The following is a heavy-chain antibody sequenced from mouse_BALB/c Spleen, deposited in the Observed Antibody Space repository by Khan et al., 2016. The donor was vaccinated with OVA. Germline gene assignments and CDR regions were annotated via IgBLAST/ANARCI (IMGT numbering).Heavy chain of an antibody. CDR1: GYTFTTYW. CDR3: ARDRMDY. Sequence: VQLQESGAELAKPGASVKMSCKASGYTFTTYWMHWVKQRPGQGLEWIGYINPTSGFTDYNQKFKDKATLTADKSSSTAYMQLSSLTSDDSAVYYCARDRMDYGGQGTTLTVSS. J-gene: IGHJ2*01. V-gene: IGHV1-7*01. CDR2: INPTSGFT.